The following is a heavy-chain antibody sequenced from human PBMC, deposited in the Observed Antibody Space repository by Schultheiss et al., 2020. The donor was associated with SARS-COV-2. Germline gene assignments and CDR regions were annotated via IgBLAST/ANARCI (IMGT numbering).Heavy chain of an antibody. CDR2: LHTSGST. D-gene: IGHD5-12*01. Sequence: SETLSLTCTVSGASISSGSYFWSWIRQPAGKGLEWIGHLHTSGSTNYNPSLKSRVTISVDTSKNQFSLKLSSVTAADTAVYYCARSGYDYYYYYYYMDVWGKGTTVTVSS. CDR3: ARSGYDYYYYYYYMDV. J-gene: IGHJ6*03. V-gene: IGHV4-61*09. CDR1: GASISSGSYF.